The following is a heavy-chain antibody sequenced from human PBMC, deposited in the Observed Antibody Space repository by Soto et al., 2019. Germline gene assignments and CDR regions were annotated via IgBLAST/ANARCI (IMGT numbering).Heavy chain of an antibody. CDR2: IVVGSGNT. D-gene: IGHD3-10*01. J-gene: IGHJ3*02. CDR1: GFTFTSSA. V-gene: IGHV1-58*02. Sequence: GASVKVSCKASGFTFTSSAMQWVRQARGQRLEWIGWIVVGSGNTNYAQKFQEGVTITRDMSTSTAYMELSSLRSEDTAVYYCAAPSYYYGSGSYYDAFDIWGQGTMVTVSS. CDR3: AAPSYYYGSGSYYDAFDI.